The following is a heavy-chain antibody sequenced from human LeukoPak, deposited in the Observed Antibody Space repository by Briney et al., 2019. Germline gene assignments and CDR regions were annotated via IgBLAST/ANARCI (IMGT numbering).Heavy chain of an antibody. CDR3: ASGIAAAGTAGSVN. CDR1: GGTFSSYA. V-gene: IGHV1-69*04. D-gene: IGHD6-13*01. CDR2: IIPILGIA. Sequence: SVKVSCKASGGTFSSYAISWVRQAPGQGLEWMGRIIPILGIANYAQKFQGRVTITADKSTSTAYMELSSLRSEDTAVYYCASGIAAAGTAGSVNWGQGTLVTVSS. J-gene: IGHJ4*02.